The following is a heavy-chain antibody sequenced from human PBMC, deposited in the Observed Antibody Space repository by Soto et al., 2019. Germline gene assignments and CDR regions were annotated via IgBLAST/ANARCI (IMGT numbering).Heavy chain of an antibody. CDR2: VSVSSTYI. Sequence: PGGSLRLSCTVSGFTFSDYNMNWVRQAPGKGLEWLSSVSVSSTYIYYADSVRDRFTVSRANAKNSLYLDMNSLGAEDTAVYYCAKDRQFYDFWTDLSMFDPWGQGTLVTVSS. CDR1: GFTFSDYN. V-gene: IGHV3-21*01. J-gene: IGHJ5*02. CDR3: AKDRQFYDFWTDLSMFDP. D-gene: IGHD3-3*01.